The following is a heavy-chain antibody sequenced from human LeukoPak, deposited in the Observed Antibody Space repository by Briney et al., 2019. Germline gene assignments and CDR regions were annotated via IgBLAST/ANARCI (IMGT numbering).Heavy chain of an antibody. D-gene: IGHD4-17*01. Sequence: ASVKVSCKASGYTFTSYGISWVRQAPGQGLEWMGWISAYNGNTNYAQKLQGRVTMTTDTSTSTAYMELRSLRSDDTAVYYCARGAYGDYESFDAFDIWGQGTMVTVSS. CDR3: ARGAYGDYESFDAFDI. J-gene: IGHJ3*02. CDR1: GYTFTSYG. V-gene: IGHV1-18*01. CDR2: ISAYNGNT.